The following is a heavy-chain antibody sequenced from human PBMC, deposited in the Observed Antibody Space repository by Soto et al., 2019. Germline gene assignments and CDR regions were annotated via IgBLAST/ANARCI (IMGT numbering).Heavy chain of an antibody. CDR1: GGSFSGYD. CDR2: INHSGST. D-gene: IGHD6-13*01. J-gene: IGHJ3*02. V-gene: IGHV4-34*01. CDR3: ARDSSWYIKHAFDI. Sequence: SETLCLTSAVYGGSFSGYDGSWIRQPPGKGLEWIGSINHSGSTNYNPSLKSRVTISVDTSKNQFSLKLSSVTAADTAVYYCARDSSWYIKHAFDIWGQGTMVTVSS.